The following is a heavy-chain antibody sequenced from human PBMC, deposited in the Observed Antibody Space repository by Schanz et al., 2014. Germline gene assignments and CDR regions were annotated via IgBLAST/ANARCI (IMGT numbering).Heavy chain of an antibody. D-gene: IGHD5-12*01. CDR3: ARDEGRDGYNLAFDV. V-gene: IGHV3-53*01. J-gene: IGHJ3*01. Sequence: VQLEESGGGVVQPGGSLRLSCAVSGFTVNTNYMSWVRQAPGKGLEWISSMYINSGSTQYADSVKGRFIISRDSSKNTLFLQMNSLRPEDTALYFCARDEGRDGYNLAFDVWGQGTLVTVSS. CDR1: GFTVNTNY. CDR2: MYINSGST.